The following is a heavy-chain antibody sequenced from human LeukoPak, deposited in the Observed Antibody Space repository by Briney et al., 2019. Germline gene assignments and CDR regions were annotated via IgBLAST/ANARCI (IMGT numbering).Heavy chain of an antibody. CDR1: GGSISSGGYY. D-gene: IGHD1-26*01. CDR3: AKYVGSYYLGYYYYYGMDV. J-gene: IGHJ6*02. CDR2: IYYSGST. V-gene: IGHV4-31*03. Sequence: PSETLSLTCTVSGGSISSGGYYWSWIRQHPGKGLEWIGYIYYSGSTYYNPSLKSRVTISVDTSKNQFSLKLSSVTAADTAVYYCAKYVGSYYLGYYYYYGMDVWGQGTTVTVSS.